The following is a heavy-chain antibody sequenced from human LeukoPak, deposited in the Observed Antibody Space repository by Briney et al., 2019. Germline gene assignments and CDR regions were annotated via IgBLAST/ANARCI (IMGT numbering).Heavy chain of an antibody. Sequence: PGRSLRLSCAASGFTFSSYAMHWVRQAPGKGLEWVAVISYDGSNKYYADSVKGRFTISRDNSKNTLYLQMNSLRAEDTAVYYCATADCSSTSCLSGDAFDIWGQGTMVTVSS. D-gene: IGHD2-2*01. CDR1: GFTFSSYA. CDR3: ATADCSSTSCLSGDAFDI. J-gene: IGHJ3*02. V-gene: IGHV3-30-3*01. CDR2: ISYDGSNK.